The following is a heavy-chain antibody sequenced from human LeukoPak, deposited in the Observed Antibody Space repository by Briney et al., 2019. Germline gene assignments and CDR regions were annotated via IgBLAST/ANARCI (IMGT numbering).Heavy chain of an antibody. V-gene: IGHV4-39*07. Sequence: SETLSLTCTVSGGSISSSNYYWGWVRQPPGKGLEWIGSIYYSGSTYYNPSLKSRVTISVDTSKNQFSLKLSSVTAADTAVYYCARAPFGGPDYWGQGTLVAVSS. CDR1: GGSISSSNYY. CDR2: IYYSGST. J-gene: IGHJ4*02. CDR3: ARAPFGGPDY. D-gene: IGHD3-10*01.